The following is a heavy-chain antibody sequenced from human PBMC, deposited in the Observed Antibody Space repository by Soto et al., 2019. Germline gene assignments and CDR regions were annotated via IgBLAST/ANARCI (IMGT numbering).Heavy chain of an antibody. V-gene: IGHV4-4*02. CDR2: INHRGSA. Sequence: SETLSLTCAVSGASVSSTYWWSWVRQPPGKGPEWIGEINHRGSANYNPSLKSRVTISVDISKSQFSLRLTSVTAADTAVYYCARLEQQAWFDPWGQGTLVTVSS. D-gene: IGHD1-1*01. CDR1: GASVSSTYW. CDR3: ARLEQQAWFDP. J-gene: IGHJ5*02.